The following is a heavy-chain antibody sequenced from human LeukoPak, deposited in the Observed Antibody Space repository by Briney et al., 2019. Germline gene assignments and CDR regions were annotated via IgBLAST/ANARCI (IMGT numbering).Heavy chain of an antibody. V-gene: IGHV4-30-4*01. CDR2: VYYSGST. CDR3: ARVGLAAALTIRAFDI. D-gene: IGHD6-13*01. Sequence: SETLSFTCSVSGGSISSGGYYWNWIRQPPGKGLELIGYVYYSGSTYYNPSLKSRVTISVDTSKNQFSLKLSSVTAADTAVYYCARVGLAAALTIRAFDIWGQGTMVTVSS. CDR1: GGSISSGGYY. J-gene: IGHJ3*02.